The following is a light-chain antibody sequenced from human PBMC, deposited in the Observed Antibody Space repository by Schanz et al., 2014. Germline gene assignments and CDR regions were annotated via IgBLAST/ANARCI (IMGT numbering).Light chain of an antibody. J-gene: IGLJ2*01. V-gene: IGLV1-40*01. Sequence: QSVLTQPPSVSGAPGQTVTIPCTGTRSNIGSNYVVNWYQQLPGTAPRLLIHGDANRPSEIPDRFSGSRSGASASLTISGLQAEDEADYYCSAYTSSSTLVFGGGTKLTVL. CDR3: SAYTSSSTLV. CDR2: GDA. CDR1: RSNIGSNYV.